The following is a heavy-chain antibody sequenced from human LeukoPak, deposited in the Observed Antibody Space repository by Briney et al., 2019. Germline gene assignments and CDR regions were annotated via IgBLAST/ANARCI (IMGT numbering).Heavy chain of an antibody. D-gene: IGHD1-14*01. Sequence: EASVKVSCKASGYTFTSYGISWVRQAPGQGLEWMGWISAYNGNTNYAQKLQGRVTMTTDTSTSTAYMELRSLRSDDTAVYYCARDKAPYEGAEPFDYWGQGTLVTVSS. J-gene: IGHJ4*02. CDR1: GYTFTSYG. CDR3: ARDKAPYEGAEPFDY. CDR2: ISAYNGNT. V-gene: IGHV1-18*01.